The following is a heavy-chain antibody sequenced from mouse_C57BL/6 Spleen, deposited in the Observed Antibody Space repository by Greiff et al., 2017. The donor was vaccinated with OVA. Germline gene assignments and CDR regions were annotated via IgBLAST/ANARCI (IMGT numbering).Heavy chain of an antibody. CDR2: ISSGSSTI. J-gene: IGHJ1*03. V-gene: IGHV5-17*01. CDR3: ARMDWYFDV. CDR1: GFTFSDYG. Sequence: EVMLVESGGGLVKPGGSLKLSCAASGFTFSDYGMHWVRQAPEKGLEWVAYISSGSSTIYYADTVKGRFPISRDNAKNTLFLQMTSLRAEDTAMYYCARMDWYFDVWGTGTTVTVSS.